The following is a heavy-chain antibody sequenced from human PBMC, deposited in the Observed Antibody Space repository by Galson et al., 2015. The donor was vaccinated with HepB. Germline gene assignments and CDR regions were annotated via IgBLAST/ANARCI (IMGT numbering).Heavy chain of an antibody. D-gene: IGHD3-22*01. CDR3: ARTYYGSSGYYLTH. CDR2: IDWDDDK. V-gene: IGHV2-70*11. Sequence: PALVKPTQTLTLTCTFSGFSLRTSGMCVSWIRQPPGKALEWLARIDWDDDKYYSTSLKTRLTLSKDTSKDQVVLTVMNMDPVDTATYYCARTYYGSSGYYLTHWGQGTLVTVSS. J-gene: IGHJ4*02. CDR1: GFSLRTSGMC.